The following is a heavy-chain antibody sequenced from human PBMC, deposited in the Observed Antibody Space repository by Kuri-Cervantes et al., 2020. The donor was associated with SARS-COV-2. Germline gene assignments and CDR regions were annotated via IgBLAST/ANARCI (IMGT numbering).Heavy chain of an antibody. CDR3: ARRMRRIVVVVAAPFDY. V-gene: IGHV4-34*01. D-gene: IGHD2-15*01. J-gene: IGHJ4*02. CDR2: INHSGST. Sequence: SETLSLTCAVYGGSFSAYYWSWIRQPPGKGLEWIGEINHSGSTNYNPSLKSRVTISVDTSKNQFSLKLSSVTAADTAVYYCARRMRRIVVVVAAPFDYWGQGTLVTVSS. CDR1: GGSFSAYY.